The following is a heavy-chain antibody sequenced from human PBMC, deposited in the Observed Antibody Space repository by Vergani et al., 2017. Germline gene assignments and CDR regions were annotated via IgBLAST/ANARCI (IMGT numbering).Heavy chain of an antibody. CDR3: VKEISYYDTLTAYYGMDV. D-gene: IGHD3-9*01. V-gene: IGHV3-23*01. J-gene: IGHJ6*02. Sequence: EIQVLESGGGLVQPGGSLRLSCAASGFPFSSYAMSWVRQAPGKGLQWVSGISGSGGNTFYADSVKGRFTISRDNSKNTLYLQMSSLRAEDTAVYFCVKEISYYDTLTAYYGMDVWGQGTTVTVSS. CDR2: ISGSGGNT. CDR1: GFPFSSYA.